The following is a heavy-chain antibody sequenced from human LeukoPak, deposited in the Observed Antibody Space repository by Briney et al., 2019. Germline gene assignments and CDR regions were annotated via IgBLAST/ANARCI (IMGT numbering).Heavy chain of an antibody. CDR3: AKGTRSVVGDAFDI. J-gene: IGHJ3*02. CDR1: GFTFDDYA. Sequence: GGSLRLSCAASGFTFDDYAMHWVRQAPGKGLEWVSGISWNSGSIGYADSVKGRFTISRGNAKNSLYLQTNSLRAEDTALYYCAKGTRSVVGDAFDIWGQGTVVTVSS. D-gene: IGHD2-15*01. V-gene: IGHV3-9*01. CDR2: ISWNSGSI.